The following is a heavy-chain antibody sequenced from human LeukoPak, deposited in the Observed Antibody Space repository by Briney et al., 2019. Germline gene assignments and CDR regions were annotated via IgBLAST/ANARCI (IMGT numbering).Heavy chain of an antibody. V-gene: IGHV3-21*01. J-gene: IGHJ4*02. CDR2: ISSSSSYI. D-gene: IGHD3-22*01. CDR1: GFTFSSYS. CDR3: ARAGGTYYYDSSGYYFDY. Sequence: GGSLRLSCAASGFTFSSYSMNWVRQAPGKGLEWVSSISSSSSYIYYADSVKGRFTISRDNAKNSLYLQMNSLRAEDTAVYYCARAGGTYYYDSSGYYFDYWGLGTLVTVSS.